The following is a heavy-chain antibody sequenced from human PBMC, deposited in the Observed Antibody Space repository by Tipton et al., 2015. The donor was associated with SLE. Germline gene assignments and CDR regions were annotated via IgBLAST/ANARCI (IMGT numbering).Heavy chain of an antibody. J-gene: IGHJ4*02. CDR1: GGSISTFF. CDR2: IYSGRS. V-gene: IGHV4-59*01. CDR3: ARDDYGGQY. Sequence: TLSLTCTVSGGSISTFFWSWIRQPPGKGLEWIGYIYSGRSYFTPSLRSRVSMSIDKSKNQFSLTMSSVTAADTAVYDCARDDYGGQYWGQGTLVTVSS. D-gene: IGHD4/OR15-4a*01.